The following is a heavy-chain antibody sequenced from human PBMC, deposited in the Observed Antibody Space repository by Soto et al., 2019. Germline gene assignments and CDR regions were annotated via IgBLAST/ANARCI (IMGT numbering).Heavy chain of an antibody. Sequence: GGSLRLSCAASGFTFSSYGMHWVRQAPGKGLEWVAVIWYDGSNKYYADSVKGRFTISRDNSKNTLYLQMNSLRAEDTAVYYCARDATMVRAPDYWAQGTLVTVSS. D-gene: IGHD3-10*01. V-gene: IGHV3-33*01. CDR2: IWYDGSNK. CDR1: GFTFSSYG. CDR3: ARDATMVRAPDY. J-gene: IGHJ4*02.